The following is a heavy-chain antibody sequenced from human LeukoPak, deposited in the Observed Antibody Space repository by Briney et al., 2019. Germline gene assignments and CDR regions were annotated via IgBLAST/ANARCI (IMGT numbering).Heavy chain of an antibody. CDR2: IKEDGSET. Sequence: TGGSLRLSCAASGFIFKKYWMNWVRQVPGKGLVCLANIKEDGSETYYADSVKGRFTISRDNPKNLLFLQINSLRVEDTAVYYCARETPRRGETRDGYRWGQGTVVTVSS. V-gene: IGHV3-7*01. D-gene: IGHD5-24*01. CDR3: ARETPRRGETRDGYR. CDR1: GFIFKKYW. J-gene: IGHJ4*02.